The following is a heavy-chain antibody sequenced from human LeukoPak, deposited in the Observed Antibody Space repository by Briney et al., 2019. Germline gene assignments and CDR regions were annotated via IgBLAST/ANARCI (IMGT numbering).Heavy chain of an antibody. V-gene: IGHV3-66*01. J-gene: IGHJ4*02. CDR2: IYSGGST. CDR1: GFTVSSNY. Sequence: GGSLRLSCAASGFTVSSNYMSWVRQAPGKGLEWVSVIYSGGSTYYADSVKGRFTISRDNSKNTLYLQMNSLRAEDTAVYYCAKDHPEEVITFGGVIVGFDYWGQGTLVTVSS. CDR3: AKDHPEEVITFGGVIVGFDY. D-gene: IGHD3-16*02.